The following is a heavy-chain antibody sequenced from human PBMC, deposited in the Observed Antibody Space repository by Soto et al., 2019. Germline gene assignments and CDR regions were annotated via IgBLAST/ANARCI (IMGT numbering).Heavy chain of an antibody. CDR2: IYYSGST. CDR3: ARSGVSLGELSPYYYYGMDV. V-gene: IGHV4-31*03. D-gene: IGHD3-16*02. Sequence: QVQLQESGPGLVKPSQTLSLTCTVSGGSISSGGYYWSWIRQHPGKGLEWIGYIYYSGSTYYNPSLQSRVTISVDTSKNQFSLKLSSVTAADTAVYYCARSGVSLGELSPYYYYGMDVWGQGTTVTVSS. CDR1: GGSISSGGYY. J-gene: IGHJ6*02.